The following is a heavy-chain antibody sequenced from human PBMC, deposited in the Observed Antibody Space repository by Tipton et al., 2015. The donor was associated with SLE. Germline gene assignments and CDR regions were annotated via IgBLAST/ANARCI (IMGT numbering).Heavy chain of an antibody. Sequence: TLSLTCAVYGGSFSGYYWSWIRQPPGKGLEWIGYIYHSGSTYYNPSLKSRVTISVDTSKNQFSLKLSSVTAADTAVYYCARATEYDQALKAFDYWGQGTLVTVSS. CDR1: GGSFSGYY. V-gene: IGHV4-34*01. J-gene: IGHJ4*02. CDR3: ARATEYDQALKAFDY. D-gene: IGHD6-6*01. CDR2: IYHSGST.